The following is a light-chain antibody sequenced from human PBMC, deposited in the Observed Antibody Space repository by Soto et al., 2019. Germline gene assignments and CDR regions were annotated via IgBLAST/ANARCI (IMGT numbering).Light chain of an antibody. CDR1: SSNIGSNA. CDR2: TFA. Sequence: QSVLTQPPSASGTPGQRVTISCSESSSNIGSNAVNWYQQLPGTAPKLLIYTFAQRPSGVPDRFSGSKSGTSASLAISGLQSEDEADYYCASWDVSLNAWVFGGGTKVTVL. J-gene: IGLJ3*02. CDR3: ASWDVSLNAWV. V-gene: IGLV1-44*01.